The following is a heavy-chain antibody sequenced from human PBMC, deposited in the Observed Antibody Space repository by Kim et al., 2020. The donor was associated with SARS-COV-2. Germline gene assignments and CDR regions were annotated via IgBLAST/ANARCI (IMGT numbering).Heavy chain of an antibody. J-gene: IGHJ4*02. CDR1: GFTFAQFW. D-gene: IGHD5-12*01. Sequence: GGSLRLSCAASGFTFAQFWMHWVRQAPGKGLVWVSRVNSDGRSTTYADSVKGRFTISRDNTKNTLSLEMNSLRADDTAVYFCASGYNYGFDHWGQGALV. CDR2: VNSDGRST. V-gene: IGHV3-74*03. CDR3: ASGYNYGFDH.